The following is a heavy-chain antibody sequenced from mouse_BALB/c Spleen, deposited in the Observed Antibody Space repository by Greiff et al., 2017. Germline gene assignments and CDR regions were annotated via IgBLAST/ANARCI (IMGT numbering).Heavy chain of an antibody. CDR2: IDPENGNT. J-gene: IGHJ2*01. CDR3: ARGGNSHYFDY. V-gene: IGHV14-1*02. D-gene: IGHD2-1*01. Sequence: EVKLVESGAELVRPGALVKLSCKASGFNIKDYYMHWVKQRPEQGLEWIGWIDPENGNTIYDPKFQGKASITADTSSNTAYLQLSSLTSEDTAVYYCARGGNSHYFDYWGQGTTLTVSS. CDR1: GFNIKDYY.